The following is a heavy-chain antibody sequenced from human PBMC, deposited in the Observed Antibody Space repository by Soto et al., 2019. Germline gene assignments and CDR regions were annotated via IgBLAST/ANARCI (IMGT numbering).Heavy chain of an antibody. V-gene: IGHV1-69*08. CDR3: ARDYGYYDILTGYYGGWFDP. CDR2: IIPILGIA. J-gene: IGHJ5*02. CDR1: GGTFSSYT. Sequence: QVQLVQSGAEVKKPGSSVKVSCKASGGTFSSYTISWVRQAPGQGLEWMGRIIPILGIANDAQKFQGRVTITADKSTSKAYMELSSLISEDTAGYYCARDYGYYDILTGYYGGWFDPWGQGTLVTVSS. D-gene: IGHD3-9*01.